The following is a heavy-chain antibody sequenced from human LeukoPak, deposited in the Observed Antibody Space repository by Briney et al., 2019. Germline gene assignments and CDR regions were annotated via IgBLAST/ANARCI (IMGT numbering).Heavy chain of an antibody. CDR2: IHYSGST. CDR3: ARARYYDFWSGYYPFDY. Sequence: SETLSLTCTVSGGSISSGSYYWSWIRQPPGKGLEWIGYIHYSGSTNYNSSLKSRVTISVDTSKNQFSLKLSSVTAADTAVYYCARARYYDFWSGYYPFDYWGQGTLVTVSS. J-gene: IGHJ4*02. CDR1: GGSISSGSYY. V-gene: IGHV4-61*01. D-gene: IGHD3-3*01.